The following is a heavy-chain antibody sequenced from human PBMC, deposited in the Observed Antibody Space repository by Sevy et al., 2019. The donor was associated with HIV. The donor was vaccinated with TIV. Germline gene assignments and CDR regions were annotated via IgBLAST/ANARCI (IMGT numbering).Heavy chain of an antibody. J-gene: IGHJ4*02. CDR1: GFTFSSYG. D-gene: IGHD3-10*01. V-gene: IGHV3-30*02. CDR2: IRYDGSNK. CDR3: AKDYEYYYGSGSYLSYFDY. Sequence: GGSLRLSCAASGFTFSSYGMHWVRQAPGKGLEWVAFIRYDGSNKYYADSVKGRFTISRDNSKNTLYLQMNSLRAEDTAVYYCAKDYEYYYGSGSYLSYFDYWGQGTLVTVSS.